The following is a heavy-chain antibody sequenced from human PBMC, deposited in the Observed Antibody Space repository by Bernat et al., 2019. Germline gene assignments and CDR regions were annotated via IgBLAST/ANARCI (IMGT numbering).Heavy chain of an antibody. Sequence: EVQLVESGGGLVQPGRSLRLSCAASGFTFDDYAMHWVRQAPGKGLEWVSGISWNSGSIGYADSVKGRFTISRDNAKNSLYLQMNSLRAEDTALYYCAKDSGEQLDNYYMDVWGKGTTVTVSS. CDR3: AKDSGEQLDNYYMDV. J-gene: IGHJ6*03. V-gene: IGHV3-9*01. D-gene: IGHD6-13*01. CDR1: GFTFDDYA. CDR2: ISWNSGSI.